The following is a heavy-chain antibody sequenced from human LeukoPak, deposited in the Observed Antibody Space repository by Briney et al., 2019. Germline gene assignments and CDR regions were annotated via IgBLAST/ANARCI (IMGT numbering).Heavy chain of an antibody. CDR2: INEDGGEK. V-gene: IGHV3-7*01. J-gene: IGHJ4*02. CDR1: GFPFSTYW. CDR3: ARTSGDPFHW. Sequence: GGSLRLSCAASGFPFSTYWMSWVRQAPGKGLEWVANINEDGGEKYYVDSVKGRFTISRDNARNSLYMQMNSLRAEDTAVYYCARTSGDPFHWWGQGTLVTVSS. D-gene: IGHD4-17*01.